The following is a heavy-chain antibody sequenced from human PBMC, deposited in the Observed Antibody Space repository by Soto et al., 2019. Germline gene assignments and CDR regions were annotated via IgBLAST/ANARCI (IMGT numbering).Heavy chain of an antibody. J-gene: IGHJ4*02. D-gene: IGHD3-3*01. CDR1: GYTFTGYY. CDR3: ARGAYDFWTTYYTDVDF. Sequence: ASVKVSCKASGYTFTGYYLHWVRQAPGHGLEWMGWINPNTGGTNYAQKFQDRVTMTRDRSISTAYMELSSLRSDDTAVFYCARGAYDFWTTYYTDVDFWGQGTVVTVSS. CDR2: INPNTGGT. V-gene: IGHV1-2*02.